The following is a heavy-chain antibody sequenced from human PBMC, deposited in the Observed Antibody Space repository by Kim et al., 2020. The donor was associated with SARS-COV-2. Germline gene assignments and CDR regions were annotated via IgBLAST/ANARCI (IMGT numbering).Heavy chain of an antibody. V-gene: IGHV3-23*01. D-gene: IGHD3-22*01. Sequence: GGSLRLSCAASGFTFSSYAMSWVRQAPGKGLEWVSAISGSGGSTYYADSAKGRFTISRDNSKNTLYLQMNSLRAEDTAVYYCAKEGEPHSSGYQYYFDYWGQGTLVTVSS. CDR2: ISGSGGST. J-gene: IGHJ4*02. CDR1: GFTFSSYA. CDR3: AKEGEPHSSGYQYYFDY.